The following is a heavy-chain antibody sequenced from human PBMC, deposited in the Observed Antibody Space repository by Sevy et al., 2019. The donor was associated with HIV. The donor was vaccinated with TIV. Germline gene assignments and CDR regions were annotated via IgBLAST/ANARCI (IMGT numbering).Heavy chain of an antibody. V-gene: IGHV3-7*01. D-gene: IGHD2-21*01. Sequence: GGSLRLSCAASGFTFTDYFMGWVRQAPGKGLEWVANIDQDGSQKNYVDSVKGRFTISRDNAKNSVYLQMNRLRVDDTAVYCGARVLWPGDYWGQGTLVTVSS. CDR1: GFTFTDYF. CDR2: IDQDGSQK. J-gene: IGHJ4*02. CDR3: ARVLWPGDY.